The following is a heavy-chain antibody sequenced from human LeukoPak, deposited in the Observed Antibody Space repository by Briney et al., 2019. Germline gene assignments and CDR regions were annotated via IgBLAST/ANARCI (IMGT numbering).Heavy chain of an antibody. CDR3: AKWGDYDVLTGYYVPDY. J-gene: IGHJ4*02. CDR2: ILGSGGST. CDR1: GFTFDDYA. V-gene: IGHV3-23*01. Sequence: GGSLRLSCAASGFTFDDYAMHWVRQAPGKGLEWVSAILGSGGSTYYADSVKGRFTVSRDNSKSTLYLQMNSLRAEDTALYYCAKWGDYDVLTGYYVPDYWGQGTLVTVSS. D-gene: IGHD3-9*01.